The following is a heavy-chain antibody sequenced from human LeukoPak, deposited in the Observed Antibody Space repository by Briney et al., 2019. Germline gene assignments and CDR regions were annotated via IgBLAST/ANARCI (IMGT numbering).Heavy chain of an antibody. CDR3: ARGYNNGYTH. J-gene: IGHJ4*02. D-gene: IGHD5-18*01. V-gene: IGHV3-30-3*01. Sequence: GGSLRLSCAASGFTFSSYAMHWVRQAPGKGLEWVTIISYDGTTKYDADSVKGRFTVSRDNSKNTLYLQMNSLRAEDTAVYYCARGYNNGYTHWGQGILVIVSS. CDR2: ISYDGTTK. CDR1: GFTFSSYA.